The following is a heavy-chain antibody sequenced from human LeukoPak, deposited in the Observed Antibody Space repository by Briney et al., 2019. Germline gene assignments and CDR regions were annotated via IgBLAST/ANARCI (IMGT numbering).Heavy chain of an antibody. V-gene: IGHV4-4*02. CDR1: GGSISSSNW. CDR2: IYHSGST. CDR3: ARRRGYSNYYYYYYMDV. D-gene: IGHD4-11*01. Sequence: SGTLSLTCAVSGGSISSSNWWSWVRQPPGKGLEWIGEIYHSGSTNYNPSLKSRVTISVDTSKNQFSLKLSSVTAADTAVYYCARRRGYSNYYYYYYMDVWGKGTTVTVSS. J-gene: IGHJ6*03.